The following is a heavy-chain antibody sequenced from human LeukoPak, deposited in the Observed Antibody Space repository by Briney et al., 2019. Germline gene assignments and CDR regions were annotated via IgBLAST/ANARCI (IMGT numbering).Heavy chain of an antibody. V-gene: IGHV3-7*01. CDR3: AREEWELLRYYYYYMDV. J-gene: IGHJ6*03. CDR2: IKQDGSEK. D-gene: IGHD1-26*01. Sequence: GGSLRLSCAASGFTFSSYWMSWVRQAPGKGLEWVANIKQDGSEKYYVDSVKVRFTISRDNAKNSLYLQMNSLRAEDTAVYYCAREEWELLRYYYYYMDVWGKGTTVTVSS. CDR1: GFTFSSYW.